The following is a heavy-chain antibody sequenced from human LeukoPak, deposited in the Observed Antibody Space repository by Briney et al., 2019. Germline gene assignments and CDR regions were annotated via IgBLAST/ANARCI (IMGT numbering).Heavy chain of an antibody. V-gene: IGHV1-8*01. CDR2: MNPNSGNT. J-gene: IGHJ4*02. CDR3: ARVKDGEMATITDFDY. Sequence: ASVKVSCKASGYTFTSYDINWVRQATGQGLEWMGWMNPNSGNTGYAQKFQGRVTMTRNTSISTAYMELSSLRSEDTAVYYCARVKDGEMATITDFDYWGQGTLVTVSS. D-gene: IGHD5-24*01. CDR1: GYTFTSYD.